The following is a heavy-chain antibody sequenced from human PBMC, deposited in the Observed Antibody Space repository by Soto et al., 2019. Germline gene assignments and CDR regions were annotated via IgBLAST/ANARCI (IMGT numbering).Heavy chain of an antibody. CDR2: IYTSGST. D-gene: IGHD3-10*01. V-gene: IGHV4-4*07. CDR1: GGSISSHY. J-gene: IGHJ5*02. CDR3: AREMLWFGRQTNWFDP. Sequence: SETLSLTCTVSGGSISSHYWSWIRQPAGKGLEWIGRIYTSGSTNYNPSLKSRVTMSVDTSKNQFSLKLSSVTAADTAVYYCAREMLWFGRQTNWFDPWGQGTLVTVSS.